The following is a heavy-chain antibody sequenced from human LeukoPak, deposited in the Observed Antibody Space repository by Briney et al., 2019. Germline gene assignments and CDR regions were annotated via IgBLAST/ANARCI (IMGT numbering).Heavy chain of an antibody. CDR3: ARDNLRGAVADRGFFDP. Sequence: KLQGRVTMTTDTSTSTAYMELRSLRSDDTAVYYCARDNLRGAVADRGFFDPWGQGTLVTVSS. D-gene: IGHD6-19*01. J-gene: IGHJ5*02. V-gene: IGHV1-18*01.